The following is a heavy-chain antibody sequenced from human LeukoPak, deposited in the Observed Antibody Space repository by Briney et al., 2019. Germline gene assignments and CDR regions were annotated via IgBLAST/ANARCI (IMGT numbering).Heavy chain of an antibody. V-gene: IGHV4-39*01. CDR3: ARILYSNNIDY. J-gene: IGHJ4*02. CDR1: GGSISSSSYY. Sequence: SETLSLTCTVSGGSISSSSYYWGWIRQPPGKGLEWIGSIYYSGSTYYNPSLKSRVTISVDTSKNQSSLKLSSVTAADTAVYYCARILYSNNIDYWGQGTLVTVSS. D-gene: IGHD2/OR15-2a*01. CDR2: IYYSGST.